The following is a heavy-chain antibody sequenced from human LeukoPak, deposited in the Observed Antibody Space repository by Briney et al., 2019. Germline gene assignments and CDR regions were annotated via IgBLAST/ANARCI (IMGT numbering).Heavy chain of an antibody. CDR3: ATLSGPGVFDI. CDR1: GFTFSSYE. J-gene: IGHJ3*02. D-gene: IGHD5-12*01. Sequence: PGGSLRLSCAASGFTFSSYEMNWVRQAPGKGLEWVSYISRSGSTVYYADSVKGRFTISRDNAKNSLYLQMNSLRAEDTAVYYCATLSGPGVFDIWGQGTMVTVSS. V-gene: IGHV3-48*03. CDR2: ISRSGSTV.